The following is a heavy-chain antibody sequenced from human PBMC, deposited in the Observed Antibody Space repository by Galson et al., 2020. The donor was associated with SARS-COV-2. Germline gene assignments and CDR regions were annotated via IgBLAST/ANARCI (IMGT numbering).Heavy chain of an antibody. CDR3: AKDPHYDFCSGYYFDY. CDR2: ISGSGGST. CDR1: GFTFSSYA. Sequence: TGGSLRLSCAASGFTFSSYAMSWVRQAPGKGLEWVSDISGSGGSTYYADSVKGRFTISRDNSKNTLYLQMNSLRAEDTAVYYGAKDPHYDFCSGYYFDYWGQGTLVTVSS. D-gene: IGHD3-3*01. J-gene: IGHJ4*02. V-gene: IGHV3-23*01.